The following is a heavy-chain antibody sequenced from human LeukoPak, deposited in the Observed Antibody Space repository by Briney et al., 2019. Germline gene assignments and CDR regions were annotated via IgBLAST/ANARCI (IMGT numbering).Heavy chain of an antibody. CDR1: GYTFTSYD. CDR2: MNPNSGNT. D-gene: IGHD3-3*01. J-gene: IGHJ6*04. V-gene: IGHV1-8*01. CDR3: ARARFLECLRVRLPTRDV. Sequence: ASVKVSCKASGYTFTSYDINWVRQATGQGLEWMGWMNPNSGNTGYAQKFQGRVTMTRNTSISTAYMELSSLRSEDTAVYYWARARFLECLRVRLPTRDVWGKGTTVPVPS.